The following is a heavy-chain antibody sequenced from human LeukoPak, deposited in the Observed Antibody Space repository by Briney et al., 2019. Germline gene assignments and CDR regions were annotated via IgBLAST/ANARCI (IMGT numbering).Heavy chain of an antibody. CDR2: IRSRPNNYTT. D-gene: IGHD7-27*01. CDR1: GVSFSGSD. CDR3: SRKLGNAVDN. J-gene: IGHJ4*02. Sequence: GGSLKLSCAASGVSFSGSDMHWVRQASGKGLEWVGRIRSRPNNYTTAYAASVKGRFTISRDHSNNMAYLQMNRLKSHDTAVYYCSRKLGNAVDNWGQGGLVSVSS. V-gene: IGHV3-73*01.